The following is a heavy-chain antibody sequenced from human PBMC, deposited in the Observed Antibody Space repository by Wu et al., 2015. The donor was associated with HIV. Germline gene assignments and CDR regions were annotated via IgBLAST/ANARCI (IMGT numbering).Heavy chain of an antibody. V-gene: IGHV1-8*03. D-gene: IGHD2-21*01. CDR3: ARGNRGGIVMDPDAGHNYYYYMDV. CDR2: MNPNSGNT. Sequence: QVQLVQSGAEVKEPGASVKVSCKASGYIFSSYDINWVRQAPGQGLEWMGWMNPNSGNTGYAQKFHGRVTVTRDISITTAYMELSSLRSEDTAMYYCARGNRGGIVMDPDAGHNYYYYMDVWGNGTTVTVSS. J-gene: IGHJ6*03. CDR1: GYIFSSYD.